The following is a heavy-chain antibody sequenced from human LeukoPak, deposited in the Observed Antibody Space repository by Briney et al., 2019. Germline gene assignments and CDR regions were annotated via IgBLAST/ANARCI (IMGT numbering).Heavy chain of an antibody. V-gene: IGHV3-15*01. Sequence: GGSLRLSCAASGFTFSNAWMSWVRQAPGKGLEWVGRIKSKTDGGTTDYAAPVKGRFTISRDDSKNTLYLQMNSLKTEDTAVYYCTTDEEGLLWFGEPDYWGQGTLVTVSS. CDR3: TTDEEGLLWFGEPDY. J-gene: IGHJ4*02. D-gene: IGHD3-10*01. CDR2: IKSKTDGGTT. CDR1: GFTFSNAW.